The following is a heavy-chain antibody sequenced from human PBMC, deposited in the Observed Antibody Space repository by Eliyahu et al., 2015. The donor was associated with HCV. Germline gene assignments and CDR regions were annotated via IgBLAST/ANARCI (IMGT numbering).Heavy chain of an antibody. D-gene: IGHD6-19*01. J-gene: IGHJ4*02. Sequence: EVQLVESGGGLFQPGGSLRLSCAASGFTFRNYWMHWVRQAPGXGGVWVSRINSDGXTTNYADSVNGRFTISRDNARNTLYLQMNSLRAEDTAVYYCARRSTVTGAPYYLDFWGQGTLVTVSS. CDR3: ARRSTVTGAPYYLDF. CDR1: GFTFRNYW. CDR2: INSDGXTT. V-gene: IGHV3-74*01.